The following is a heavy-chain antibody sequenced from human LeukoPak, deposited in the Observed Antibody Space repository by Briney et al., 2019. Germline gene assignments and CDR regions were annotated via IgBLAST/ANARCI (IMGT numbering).Heavy chain of an antibody. D-gene: IGHD6-13*01. CDR2: ISGDAGAT. V-gene: IGHV3-23*01. J-gene: IGHJ4*02. Sequence: PGGSLRLSCAASGFTFSNYAMSWVRQAPEKGLEWVSTISGDAGATYYADSVKGRFTISRDNSKSALYLQMSSLRAEDTAVYYCAKGIYSSSWYYLDYWGQGTLVTVSS. CDR3: AKGIYSSSWYYLDY. CDR1: GFTFSNYA.